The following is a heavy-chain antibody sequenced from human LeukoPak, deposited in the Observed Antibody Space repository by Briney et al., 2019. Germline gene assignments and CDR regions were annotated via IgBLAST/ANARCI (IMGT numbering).Heavy chain of an antibody. Sequence: SETLSLTCAVYGGSFSGYYWSWIRQPPGKGLEWIGEINHSGSTNYNPSLKSRVTISADTSKNQFSLKLSSVTAADTAVYYCARDGSLRYFDWSVNWFDPWGQGTLVTVSS. CDR3: ARDGSLRYFDWSVNWFDP. J-gene: IGHJ5*02. D-gene: IGHD3-9*01. CDR1: GGSFSGYY. CDR2: INHSGST. V-gene: IGHV4-34*01.